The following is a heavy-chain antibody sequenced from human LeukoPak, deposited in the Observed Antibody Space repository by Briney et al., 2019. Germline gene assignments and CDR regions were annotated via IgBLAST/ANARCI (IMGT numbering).Heavy chain of an antibody. J-gene: IGHJ4*02. V-gene: IGHV3-48*01. Sequence: GGSLRLSCAASGFTFSSYSMNWVRQAPGKGLEWVPYISSSNSTIYYADSVKGRFTISRDNAKNSLYLQMNSLRAEDTAVYYCARDQTYYFDYWGQGTLVTVSS. CDR1: GFTFSSYS. CDR2: ISSSNSTI. CDR3: ARDQTYYFDY.